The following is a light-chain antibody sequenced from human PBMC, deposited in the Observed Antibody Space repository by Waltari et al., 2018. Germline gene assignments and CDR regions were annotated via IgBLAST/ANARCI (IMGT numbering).Light chain of an antibody. Sequence: DIVLTQSPDSLAVSLGERVTFNCQSSQSLLYSSNHRNYLAWYQQRAGLSPKLLINGASTREMGVPGRFRGSGSGTDFTLTISSLQAEDVAIYYCQQYFTTPYTFGRGTKLEIK. CDR3: QQYFTTPYT. V-gene: IGKV4-1*01. J-gene: IGKJ2*01. CDR2: GAS. CDR1: QSLLYSSNHRNY.